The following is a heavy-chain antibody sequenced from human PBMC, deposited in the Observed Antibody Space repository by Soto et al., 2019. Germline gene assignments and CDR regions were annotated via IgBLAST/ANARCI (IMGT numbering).Heavy chain of an antibody. J-gene: IGHJ6*02. CDR3: ARDYVVVPAAISYYYGMDV. D-gene: IGHD2-2*01. CDR2: IIPIFGTA. CDR1: GGTFSSYA. V-gene: IGHV1-69*13. Sequence: SVKVSCKASGGTFSSYAISWVRQAPGQGLEWMGGIIPIFGTANYAQKFQGRVTITADESTSTAYMELSSLRSEDTAVYYCARDYVVVPAAISYYYGMDVWGQGATVTVSS.